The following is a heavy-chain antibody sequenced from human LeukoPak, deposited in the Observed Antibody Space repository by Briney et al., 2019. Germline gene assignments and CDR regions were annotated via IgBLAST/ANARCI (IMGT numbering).Heavy chain of an antibody. CDR2: TNEHGSDS. J-gene: IGHJ4*02. Sequence: GRSLRLSYAAAGFTFTDYWVSWLRQAPGKCLGWLAHTNEHGSDSYYVDSVKGRFTISRDNAKNSLYLQMNSLRVEDTAVYYCASWRAISSEANWGQGTLVTVSS. V-gene: IGHV3-7*01. D-gene: IGHD6-6*01. CDR3: ASWRAISSEAN. CDR1: GFTFTDYW.